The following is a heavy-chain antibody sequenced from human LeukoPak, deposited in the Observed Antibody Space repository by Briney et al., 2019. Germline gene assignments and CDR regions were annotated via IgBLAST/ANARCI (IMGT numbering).Heavy chain of an antibody. J-gene: IGHJ4*02. CDR3: ARLKVGATTGYFDY. CDR2: IYYSGST. CDR1: GGSISSYY. Sequence: SETLSLTCTVSGGSISSYYWSWIRQPPGKGLEWIGYIYYSGSTNYNPSLKSRVTISVDTSKNQFSLKLSSVTAADTAVYYCARLKVGATTGYFDYWGQGTLVTVSS. D-gene: IGHD1-26*01. V-gene: IGHV4-59*08.